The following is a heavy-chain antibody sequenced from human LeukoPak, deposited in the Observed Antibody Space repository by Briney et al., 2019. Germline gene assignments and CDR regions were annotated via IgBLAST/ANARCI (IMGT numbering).Heavy chain of an antibody. CDR3: AKTVAGEY. CDR1: GFTFSNFA. J-gene: IGHJ4*02. V-gene: IGHV3-23*01. CDR2: PSGSGSST. Sequence: GGSLRLSCTASGFTFSNFAMSWVRQAPGKGLEWVSAPSGSGSSTYYADSVKGRFTISRDNSKNTVYLQMNSLRAEDTALYYCAKTVAGEYWGQGTLVTVSS. D-gene: IGHD6-19*01.